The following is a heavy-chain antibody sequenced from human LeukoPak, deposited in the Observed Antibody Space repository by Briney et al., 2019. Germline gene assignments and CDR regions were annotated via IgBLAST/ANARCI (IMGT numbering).Heavy chain of an antibody. CDR2: ISGSGGST. V-gene: IGHV3-23*01. J-gene: IGHJ6*02. CDR3: AKSQGYCSGGSCRWIGYYYYGMDV. D-gene: IGHD2-15*01. Sequence: PGGSLRLSCAASGFTFSSYAMSWVRQAPGKGLEWVSAISGSGGSTYYADSVKGRFTISRDNSKNTLYLQMNSLRAEDTAVYYCAKSQGYCSGGSCRWIGYYYYGMDVWGQGTTVTVSS. CDR1: GFTFSSYA.